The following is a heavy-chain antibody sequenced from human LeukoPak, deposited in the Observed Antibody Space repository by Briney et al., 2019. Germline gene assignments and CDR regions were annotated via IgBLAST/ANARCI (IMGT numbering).Heavy chain of an antibody. CDR3: ARAVEYDFWSGYPGDYYYYMDV. CDR1: GYTFTSYD. V-gene: IGHV1-8*03. CDR2: MNPNSGNT. D-gene: IGHD3-3*01. Sequence: ASVKVSCKASGYTFTSYDINWVRQATGQGLEWMGWMNPNSGNTGYAQKFQGRVSITRNTSISTAYMELSSLRSEDTAVYYCARAVEYDFWSGYPGDYYYYMDVWGKGTTVTVSS. J-gene: IGHJ6*03.